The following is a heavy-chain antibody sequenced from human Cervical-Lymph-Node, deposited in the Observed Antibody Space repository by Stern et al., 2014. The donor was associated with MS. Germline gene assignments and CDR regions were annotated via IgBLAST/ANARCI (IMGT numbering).Heavy chain of an antibody. Sequence: VQLVESGGGVVQPGRSLRLSCAASGFTFSSYGMHWVRQAPGKGLEWVAVIWYDGSNKYYADSVKGRFTISRDNSKNTLYLQMNSLRAEDTAVYYCARYYYDSSGSSFDYWGQGTLVTVSS. J-gene: IGHJ4*02. CDR2: IWYDGSNK. CDR1: GFTFSSYG. CDR3: ARYYYDSSGSSFDY. D-gene: IGHD3-22*01. V-gene: IGHV3-33*01.